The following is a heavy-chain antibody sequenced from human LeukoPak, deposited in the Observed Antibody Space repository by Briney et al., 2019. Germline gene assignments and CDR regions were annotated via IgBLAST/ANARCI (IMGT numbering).Heavy chain of an antibody. CDR1: GFTFNNYW. D-gene: IGHD3-16*01. V-gene: IGHV3-7*01. CDR2: INLDGSEK. Sequence: GGSLRPSCAASGFTFNNYWMSWDRQAPGRGLEWVANINLDGSEKYYVDPVKGRFTISRDNAKNSLYLQMNSLRAEDTAVYYCARDWGGEGRPTDYWGQGTLVTVSS. CDR3: ARDWGGEGRPTDY. J-gene: IGHJ4*02.